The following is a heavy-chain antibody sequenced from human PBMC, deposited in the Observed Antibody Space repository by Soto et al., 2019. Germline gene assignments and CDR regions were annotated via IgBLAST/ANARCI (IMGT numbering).Heavy chain of an antibody. CDR3: TTGPELGYCSGGSCYVDY. D-gene: IGHD2-15*01. Sequence: GGSLRLSCAASGFTFSNAWMSWVRQAPGKGLEWVGRIKSKTDGGTTDYAAPVKGRFTISRDDSKNTLYLQMNSLKTEDTAVYYCTTGPELGYCSGGSCYVDYWGQGNLVTVSS. CDR1: GFTFSNAW. J-gene: IGHJ4*02. V-gene: IGHV3-15*01. CDR2: IKSKTDGGTT.